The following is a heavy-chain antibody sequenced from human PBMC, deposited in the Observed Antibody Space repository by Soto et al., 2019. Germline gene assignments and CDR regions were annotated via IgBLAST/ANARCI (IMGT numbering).Heavy chain of an antibody. Sequence: KPSETLSLTCAVSGGSISSGGYSWSWIRQPPGKGLEWIGYIYHSGSTYYNPSLKSRVTISVDRSKNQFSLKLSSVTAADTAVYYRDTNRPDDYGDYFDYWGQGTLATVSS. V-gene: IGHV4-30-2*01. CDR3: DTNRPDDYGDYFDY. J-gene: IGHJ4*02. CDR1: GGSISSGGYS. CDR2: IYHSGST. D-gene: IGHD4-17*01.